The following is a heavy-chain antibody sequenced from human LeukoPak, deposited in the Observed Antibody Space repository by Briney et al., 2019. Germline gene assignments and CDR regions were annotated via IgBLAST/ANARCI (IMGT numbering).Heavy chain of an antibody. Sequence: PGGSLRLSCAASGFTFRSFAMTWVRQAPGKGLEWVASITGNHGPTYNTDSVKDRFTISRDNSQNTLYLQVDSLRAEDTAVYYCTKDPNGDYVGAFDPWGQGTLGTVSS. CDR1: GFTFRSFA. V-gene: IGHV3-23*01. CDR3: TKDPNGDYVGAFDP. D-gene: IGHD4-17*01. CDR2: ITGNHGPT. J-gene: IGHJ5*02.